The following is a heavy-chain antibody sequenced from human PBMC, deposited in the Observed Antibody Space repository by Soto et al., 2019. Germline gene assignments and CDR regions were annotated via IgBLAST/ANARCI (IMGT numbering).Heavy chain of an antibody. CDR2: IYDSGST. CDR1: GGSVSSGSYY. D-gene: IGHD6-6*01. J-gene: IGHJ5*02. CDR3: ARDGSGRIAARLGWFDP. V-gene: IGHV4-61*01. Sequence: SETLSLTCTVSGGSVSSGSYYWSWIRQPPGKGLEWIGYIYDSGSTNYNPSLKSRVTISVDTSKNQFSLKLSSVTAADTAVYYCARDGSGRIAARLGWFDPWGQGTLVTVSS.